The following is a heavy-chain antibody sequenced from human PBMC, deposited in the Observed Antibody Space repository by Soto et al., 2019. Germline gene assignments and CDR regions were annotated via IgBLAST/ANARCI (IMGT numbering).Heavy chain of an antibody. CDR3: AKSMETYYDILTGYGFDY. J-gene: IGHJ4*02. CDR2: ISSSSSTI. V-gene: IGHV3-48*01. Sequence: GGSLRLSCAASGFTFSSYSMNWVRQAPGKGLEWVSYISSSSSTIYYADSVKGRFTISRDNAKNSLYLQMNSLRAEDTAVYYCAKSMETYYDILTGYGFDYWGQGTLVTVSS. D-gene: IGHD3-9*01. CDR1: GFTFSSYS.